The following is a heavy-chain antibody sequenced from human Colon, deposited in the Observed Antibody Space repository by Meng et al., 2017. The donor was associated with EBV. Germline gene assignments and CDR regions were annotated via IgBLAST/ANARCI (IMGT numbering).Heavy chain of an antibody. D-gene: IGHD3-22*01. J-gene: IGHJ4*02. Sequence: VRLRRPGPVLVNPSTTLSLTCAVSGGSISSGGYYWSWIRQPPGKGLEWIGYIYYSGSTYYNPSLKSRVTISVDTSKNQFSLKLSSVTAADTAVYFCARDSPVSHFDYWGQGTLVTVSS. CDR1: GGSISSGGYY. CDR2: IYYSGST. V-gene: IGHV4-30-4*01. CDR3: ARDSPVSHFDY.